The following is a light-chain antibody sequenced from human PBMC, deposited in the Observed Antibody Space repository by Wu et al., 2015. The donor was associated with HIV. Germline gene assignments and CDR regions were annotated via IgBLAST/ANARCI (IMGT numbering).Light chain of an antibody. CDR2: DAS. Sequence: EIVLTQSPATLSLSPGERATLSCRASQSVNTYLAWYQQKPGQAPRLLIYDASNRATGIPARFSGSGSGTDFTLTISSLEPEDFAVYYCQQRSNWPLTFGGGTKVEDQT. CDR3: QQRSNWPLT. J-gene: IGKJ4*01. V-gene: IGKV3-11*01. CDR1: QSVNTY.